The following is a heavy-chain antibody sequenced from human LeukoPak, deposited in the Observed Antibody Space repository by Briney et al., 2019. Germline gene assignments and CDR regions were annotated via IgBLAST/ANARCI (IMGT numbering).Heavy chain of an antibody. D-gene: IGHD3-22*01. CDR2: IIPIFGTA. CDR1: GGTFSSYA. J-gene: IGHJ4*02. CDR3: ARGTYYYDSSGYYYYFDY. V-gene: IGHV1-69*01. Sequence: SVKVSCKASGGTFSSYAISWVRQAPGQGLEWMGGIIPIFGTANYAQKFQGRVTITADESTSTAYMELSSLRSEDTAVYYCARGTYYYDSSGYYYYFDYWGQGTLVTVSS.